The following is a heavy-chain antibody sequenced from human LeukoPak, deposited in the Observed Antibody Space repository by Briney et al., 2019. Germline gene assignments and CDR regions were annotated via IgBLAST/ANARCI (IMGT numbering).Heavy chain of an antibody. CDR3: AKNAAAGIGYYYMDV. CDR2: ISYDGSTT. CDR1: GFTFSRNA. D-gene: IGHD6-13*01. J-gene: IGHJ6*03. V-gene: IGHV3-30*04. Sequence: TGGSLRLSCAASGFTFSRNAMHWVRQAPGKGLEWVAVISYDGSTTYYSDSVKGRFTISRDNSKNSLYLQMNSLRTEDTALYYCAKNAAAGIGYYYMDVWGKGTTVTVSS.